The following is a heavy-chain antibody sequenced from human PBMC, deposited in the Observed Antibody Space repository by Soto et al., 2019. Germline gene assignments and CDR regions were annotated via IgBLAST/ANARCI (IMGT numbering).Heavy chain of an antibody. CDR1: GGSISSYY. Sequence: SETLSLTCTVSGGSISSYYWCWIRQRPGKGQEWIGYIYYSGSTNYNPSLKSRVTISVDTSKSQFFLKLSSVTAADSAVYYCERQIYDSSGYYYAYWGQGTLVTVSS. V-gene: IGHV4-59*01. J-gene: IGHJ4*02. CDR2: IYYSGST. CDR3: ERQIYDSSGYYYAY. D-gene: IGHD3-22*01.